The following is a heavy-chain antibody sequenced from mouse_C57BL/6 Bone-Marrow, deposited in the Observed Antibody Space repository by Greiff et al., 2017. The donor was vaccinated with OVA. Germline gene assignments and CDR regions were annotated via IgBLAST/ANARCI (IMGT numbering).Heavy chain of an antibody. Sequence: QVQLQQSGAELVRPGTSVKVSCKASGYAFTNYLIEWVKQRPGQGLEWIGVINPGSGGTNYNEKFKGKATLTADKSSSTAYMQLSSLTSEDSAVYFDARRGPCDYDGGYAMDYWGQGTSVTVSS. V-gene: IGHV1-54*01. CDR1: GYAFTNYL. D-gene: IGHD2-4*01. CDR2: INPGSGGT. J-gene: IGHJ4*01. CDR3: ARRGPCDYDGGYAMDY.